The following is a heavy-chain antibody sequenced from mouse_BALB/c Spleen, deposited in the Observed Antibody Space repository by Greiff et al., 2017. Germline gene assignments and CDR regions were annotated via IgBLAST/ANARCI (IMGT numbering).Heavy chain of an antibody. CDR3: ARRPMDY. Sequence: LQESGPELVKPGASVKISCKASGYAFSSSWMNWVKQRPGQGLEWIGRIYPGDGDTNYNGKFKGKATLTADKSSSTAYMQLSSLTSVDSAVYFCARRPMDYWGQGTSVTVSS. CDR2: IYPGDGDT. V-gene: IGHV1-82*01. J-gene: IGHJ4*01. CDR1: GYAFSSSW.